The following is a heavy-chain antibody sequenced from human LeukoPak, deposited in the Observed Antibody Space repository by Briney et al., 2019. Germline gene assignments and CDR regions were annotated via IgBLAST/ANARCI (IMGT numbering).Heavy chain of an antibody. CDR2: INEDGSTT. V-gene: IGHV3-74*01. Sequence: GGSLRLSCAVSGFTLNEHAVSWVRQAPGKGLVWVSRINEDGSTTNYADSVKGRSTIFRDNAKNTLYLQMNSLRAEDTAVYYCVRDLGGRSGHWGQGTLVTVSS. D-gene: IGHD1-26*01. J-gene: IGHJ4*02. CDR3: VRDLGGRSGH. CDR1: GFTLNEHA.